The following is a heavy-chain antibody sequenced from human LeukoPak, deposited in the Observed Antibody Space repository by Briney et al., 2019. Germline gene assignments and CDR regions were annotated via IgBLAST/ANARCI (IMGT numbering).Heavy chain of an antibody. D-gene: IGHD3-10*01. CDR3: ARFGGGFYYYYYMDV. J-gene: IGHJ6*03. Sequence: ASVKVSCKASGYTFTGYYMHWVRQAPGQGLEWMGWINPNSVRTNYAQKFQGRVTMTRDTPISTAYMELSRLRSDDTAVYYCARFGGGFYYYYYMDVWGKGTTVTVSS. CDR2: INPNSVRT. CDR1: GYTFTGYY. V-gene: IGHV1-2*02.